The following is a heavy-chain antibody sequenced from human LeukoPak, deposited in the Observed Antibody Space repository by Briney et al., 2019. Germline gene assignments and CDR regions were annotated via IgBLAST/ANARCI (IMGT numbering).Heavy chain of an antibody. CDR2: ISSSSSYI. D-gene: IGHD5-12*01. Sequence: PGGFLRLSCAASGFTFDDYAMRWVRQAPGKGLEWVSSISSSSSYIYYADSVKGRFTISRDNAKNSLYLQMNSLRAEDTAVYYCAREGVATTKPYYWGQGTLVTVSS. CDR3: AREGVATTKPYY. J-gene: IGHJ4*02. CDR1: GFTFDDYA. V-gene: IGHV3-21*01.